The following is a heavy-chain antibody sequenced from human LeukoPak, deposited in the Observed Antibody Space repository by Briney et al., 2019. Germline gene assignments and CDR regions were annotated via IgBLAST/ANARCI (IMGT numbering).Heavy chain of an antibody. Sequence: GGSLRLSCAASGFTFSSYSMNWVRQAPGKGLEWVSSISSSSSYVYYADSVKGRFTISRDNAKNSLFLQMNSLRAEDTAVYYCATWVYSSGWPSNPFHYWGQGTLVTVSS. CDR2: ISSSSSYV. J-gene: IGHJ4*02. D-gene: IGHD6-19*01. CDR3: ATWVYSSGWPSNPFHY. CDR1: GFTFSSYS. V-gene: IGHV3-21*01.